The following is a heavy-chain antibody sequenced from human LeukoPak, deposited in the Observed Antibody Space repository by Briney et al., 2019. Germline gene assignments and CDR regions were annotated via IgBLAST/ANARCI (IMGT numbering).Heavy chain of an antibody. V-gene: IGHV4-39*07. J-gene: IGHJ4*02. CDR1: GGSISSSSYY. CDR3: ARTAYGYSYAWYFDY. D-gene: IGHD5-18*01. CDR2: IYYSGST. Sequence: SETLSLTCTVSGGSISSSSYYWGWIRQPPGKGLEWIGSIYYSGSTYYNPSLKSRVTISVDTSKNQFSLKLSSVTAADTAVYYCARTAYGYSYAWYFDYWGQGTLVTVSS.